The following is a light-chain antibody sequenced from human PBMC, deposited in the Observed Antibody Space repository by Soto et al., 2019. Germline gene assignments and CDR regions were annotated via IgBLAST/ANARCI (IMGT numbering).Light chain of an antibody. CDR1: QSISHY. CDR2: SAS. CDR3: QQTYGTPPT. Sequence: DIQMTQSPSSLSASVGDRVTITCRASQSISHYLAWYQQKPGKAPELLISSASSLQSGVPSRFSGSGSGTDFTLTIGSLQREDFATYFCQQTYGTPPTFGQGTRVEI. J-gene: IGKJ1*01. V-gene: IGKV1-39*01.